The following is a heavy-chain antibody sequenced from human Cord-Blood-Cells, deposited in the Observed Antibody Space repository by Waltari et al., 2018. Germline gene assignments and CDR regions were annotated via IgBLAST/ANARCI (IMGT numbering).Heavy chain of an antibody. CDR1: GGSISSSNW. Sequence: QVQLQESGPGLVKPSGTLSLTCAVSGGSISSSNWWSWVRQPPGKGLEWIGEIYPRGSTNDNPALKSRVTISVEQSKNHVSLELSAVTAADTAVYYCAVRDSSGYYYFDYWGQGTLVTGSS. CDR2: IYPRGST. CDR3: AVRDSSGYYYFDY. V-gene: IGHV4-4*02. D-gene: IGHD3-22*01. J-gene: IGHJ4*02.